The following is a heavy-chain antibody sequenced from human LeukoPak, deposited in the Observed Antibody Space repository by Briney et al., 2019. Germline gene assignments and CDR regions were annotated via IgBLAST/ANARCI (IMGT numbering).Heavy chain of an antibody. CDR3: ARPLYSSSWYGGESYYYMDV. D-gene: IGHD6-13*01. Sequence: PSETLSLTCAVYGGSFSGYYWSWIRQPPGKGLEWIGEINHSGSTNYNPSLKSRVTISVDTSKNQFSLKLSSVTAADTAVYYCARPLYSSSWYGGESYYYMDVWGKGTTVTISS. V-gene: IGHV4-34*01. J-gene: IGHJ6*03. CDR2: INHSGST. CDR1: GGSFSGYY.